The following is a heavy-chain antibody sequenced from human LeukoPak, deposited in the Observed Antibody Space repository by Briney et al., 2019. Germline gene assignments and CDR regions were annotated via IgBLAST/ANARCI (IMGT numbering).Heavy chain of an antibody. D-gene: IGHD5-18*01. J-gene: IGHJ4*02. Sequence: PGGSLSLSCAASGFTFSSYSLNWVRQAPGKGLEWVSSISSSSSYLYYADSVKGRFTISRDNAKNSLYLQMNSLRAEDTAVYYCARERGYSYGYSDYWGQGTLVTVSS. CDR2: ISSSSSYL. CDR1: GFTFSSYS. V-gene: IGHV3-21*01. CDR3: ARERGYSYGYSDY.